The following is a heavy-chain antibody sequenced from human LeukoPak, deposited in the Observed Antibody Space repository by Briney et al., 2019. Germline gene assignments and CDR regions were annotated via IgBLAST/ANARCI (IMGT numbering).Heavy chain of an antibody. Sequence: SETLSLTCAVYGGSFSGYYWSWIRQPPGKGLEWIGYIFYSGSTNYNPSLKSRVTISVDTSKNQISLKLSSVTAADTAMYYCARRTWEFWFDPWGQGTLVTVSS. D-gene: IGHD1-26*01. CDR1: GGSFSGYY. V-gene: IGHV4-59*08. CDR2: IFYSGST. CDR3: ARRTWEFWFDP. J-gene: IGHJ5*02.